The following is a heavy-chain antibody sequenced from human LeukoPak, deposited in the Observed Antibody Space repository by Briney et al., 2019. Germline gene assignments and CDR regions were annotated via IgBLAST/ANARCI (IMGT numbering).Heavy chain of an antibody. J-gene: IGHJ4*02. CDR3: ARVRGATSEGARELDY. CDR2: IYPRDSDT. Sequence: KVSCKASGYSITSYWIGWVRQMPGKGLEWMGIIYPRDSDTIYSPSFQGQVTISADKSISTAYLQWSSLKASDTAMYYCARVRGATSEGARELDYWGQGTLVTVSS. D-gene: IGHD1-26*01. CDR1: GYSITSYW. V-gene: IGHV5-51*01.